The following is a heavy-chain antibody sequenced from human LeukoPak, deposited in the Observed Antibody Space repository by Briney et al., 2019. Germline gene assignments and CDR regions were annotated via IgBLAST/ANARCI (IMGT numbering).Heavy chain of an antibody. V-gene: IGHV3-7*01. J-gene: IGHJ4*02. CDR3: AKGLVVVRYYFDY. CDR1: GLIFSKYW. D-gene: IGHD3-22*01. Sequence: GGSLRLSCAASGLIFSKYWMTWVRQAPGKGLEWVASIKPDGSEKYYLDSVKGRFTISRDNARDSLYLQMNSLRDDDTSVYYCAKGLVVVRYYFDYWGQGTLVTVSS. CDR2: IKPDGSEK.